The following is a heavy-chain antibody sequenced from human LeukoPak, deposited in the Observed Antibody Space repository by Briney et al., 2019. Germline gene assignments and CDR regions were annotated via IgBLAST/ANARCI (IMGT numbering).Heavy chain of an antibody. CDR1: GFTVSSNY. CDR3: ARDDAVAGHFDY. D-gene: IGHD6-13*01. V-gene: IGHV3-53*01. J-gene: IGHJ4*02. CDR2: IYSGGSA. Sequence: GGSLRLSCAASGFTVSSNYMSWVRQAPGKGLEGVSVIYSGGSAYYADSVKGRFTISRDNSKNTLYLQMNSLRAEDTAVYYCARDDAVAGHFDYWGQGTLVTVSS.